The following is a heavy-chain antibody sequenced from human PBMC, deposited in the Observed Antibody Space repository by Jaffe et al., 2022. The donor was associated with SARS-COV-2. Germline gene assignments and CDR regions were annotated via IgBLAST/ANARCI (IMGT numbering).Heavy chain of an antibody. CDR3: TKSPDYSSGWYLNFDY. J-gene: IGHJ4*02. V-gene: IGHV3-30*18. D-gene: IGHD6-19*01. Sequence: QVQLVESGGGVVQPGRSLRLSCAASGFTFSSYGMHWVRQAPGKGLEWVAVISHDGKNSYYADSVKGRFTISRDNSKNTLYLQMNSLRAEDTAVYYCTKSPDYSSGWYLNFDYWGQGTLVTVSS. CDR1: GFTFSSYG. CDR2: ISHDGKNS.